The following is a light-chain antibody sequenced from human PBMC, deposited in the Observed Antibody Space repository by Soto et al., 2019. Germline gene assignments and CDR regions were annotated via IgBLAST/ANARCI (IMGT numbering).Light chain of an antibody. Sequence: VLRQWPVSLSWFSADRVTLSCRASQYINSRVAWYQHRPEHAPILLFYQTALRAASIPARFGARWSATDYTPTISSLQAEDFAVYYSQPDNDWPTFGQGTKVDIK. V-gene: IGKV3D-15*01. CDR2: QTA. J-gene: IGKJ1*01. CDR3: QPDNDWPT. CDR1: QYINSR.